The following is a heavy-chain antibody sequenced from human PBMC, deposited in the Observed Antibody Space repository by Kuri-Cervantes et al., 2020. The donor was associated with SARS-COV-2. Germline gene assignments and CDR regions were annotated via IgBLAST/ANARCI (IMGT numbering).Heavy chain of an antibody. CDR3: ASQAEIYGSGSYYFDY. CDR1: GGTFSSYA. CDR2: IIPILGIA. J-gene: IGHJ4*02. V-gene: IGHV1-69*04. D-gene: IGHD3-10*01. Sequence: SVKVSCKASGGTFSSYAISWVRQAPGQGLEWMGRIIPILGIANYAQKFQGRVTITADKSTSTAYMELSSLRSEDTAVYYCASQAEIYGSGSYYFDYWGQGTLVTVSS.